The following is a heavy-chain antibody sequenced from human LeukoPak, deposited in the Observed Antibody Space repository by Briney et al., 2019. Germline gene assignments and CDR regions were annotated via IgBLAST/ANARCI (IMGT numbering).Heavy chain of an antibody. CDR3: ARDSHHYYDSSGYYPFDY. D-gene: IGHD3-22*01. V-gene: IGHV7-4-1*02. CDR1: GYTFTSYA. J-gene: IGHJ4*02. CDR2: INTNTGNP. Sequence: ASVKVSCKASGYTFTSYATNWVRQAPGQGLEWMGWINTNTGNPTYAQGFTGRFVFSLDTSVSTAYLQISSLKAEDTAVYYCARDSHHYYDSSGYYPFDYWGQGTLVTVSS.